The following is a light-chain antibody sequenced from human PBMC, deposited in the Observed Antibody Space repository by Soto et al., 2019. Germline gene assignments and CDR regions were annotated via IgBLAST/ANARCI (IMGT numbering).Light chain of an antibody. CDR1: RTVSSS. Sequence: EIVMTQSPGTLSVSPGERVTLSCRASRTVSSSLAWYQQKPGQPPRLLIYGASTRATGIPARFSGSGSGTEFTLTISSLQSEDLAVYYCHQYNDWPQTFGQGTKVDIK. V-gene: IGKV3-15*01. CDR2: GAS. CDR3: HQYNDWPQT. J-gene: IGKJ1*01.